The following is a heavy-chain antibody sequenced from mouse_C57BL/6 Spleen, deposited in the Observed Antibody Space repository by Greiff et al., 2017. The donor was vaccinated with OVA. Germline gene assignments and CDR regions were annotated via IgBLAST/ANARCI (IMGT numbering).Heavy chain of an antibody. CDR1: GYTFTSYW. D-gene: IGHD2-1*01. V-gene: IGHV1-52*01. CDR3: ARAGAGYGNYDWYFDV. CDR2: IDPSDSET. J-gene: IGHJ1*03. Sequence: QVQLQQPGAELVRPGSSVKLSCKASGYTFTSYWMHWVKQRPIQGLEWIGNIDPSDSETHYNQKFKDKATLTVDKSSSTAYMQLSSLTSEDSAVYYCARAGAGYGNYDWYFDVWGTGTTVTGSS.